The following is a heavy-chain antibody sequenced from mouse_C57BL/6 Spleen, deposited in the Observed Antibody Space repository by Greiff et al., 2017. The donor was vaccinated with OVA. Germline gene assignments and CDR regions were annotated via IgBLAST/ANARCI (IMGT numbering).Heavy chain of an antibody. V-gene: IGHV1-82*01. CDR2: IYPGDGDT. Sequence: VQLQQSGPELVKPGASVKISCKASGYAFSSSWMNWVKQRPGKGLEWIGRIYPGDGDTNYNGKFKGKATLTADKSSSTAYMQLSSLTSEDSAVYFCARFELGPGYYFDYWGQGTTLTVSS. D-gene: IGHD4-1*01. J-gene: IGHJ2*01. CDR1: GYAFSSSW. CDR3: ARFELGPGYYFDY.